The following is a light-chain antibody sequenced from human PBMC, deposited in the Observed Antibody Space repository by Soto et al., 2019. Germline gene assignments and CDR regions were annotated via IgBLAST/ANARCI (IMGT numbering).Light chain of an antibody. Sequence: DIHMTQSPSSLSASVRDRVTITCRASQTVSYWLAWYQQKPGKAPKLLIYDASTLENSVPSRFTGSRSGTEFTLTISSLQSEDYAVYYCQQYNNWPPYTFGQGTKVDIK. CDR1: QTVSYW. V-gene: IGKV1-5*01. J-gene: IGKJ2*01. CDR2: DAS. CDR3: QQYNNWPPYT.